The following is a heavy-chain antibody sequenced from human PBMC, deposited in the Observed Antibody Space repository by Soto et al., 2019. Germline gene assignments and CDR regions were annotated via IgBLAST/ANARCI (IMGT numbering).Heavy chain of an antibody. D-gene: IGHD1-26*01. CDR1: GGSISSGGYS. J-gene: IGHJ5*02. CDR2: IYHSGST. CDR3: ARGEMAPDAHWFDP. Sequence: SETLSLTCAVSGGSISSGGYSWSWIRQPPGKGLEWIGYIYHSGSTYYNPSLKSRVTISVDRSKNQFSLKLSSVTAADTAVYYCARGEMAPDAHWFDPWGQGTLVTVSS. V-gene: IGHV4-30-2*01.